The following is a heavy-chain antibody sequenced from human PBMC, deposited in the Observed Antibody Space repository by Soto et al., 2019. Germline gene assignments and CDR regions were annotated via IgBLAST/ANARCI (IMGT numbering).Heavy chain of an antibody. J-gene: IGHJ6*02. CDR1: GFTFSSYA. CDR2: ISYDGSNK. CDR3: ARDLDYDDRTSGYYYGMDG. V-gene: IGHV3-30-3*01. Sequence: GGSLRLSCAASGFTFSSYAMHWVLQAPGKGLEWVAVISYDGSNKYYADSVKGRFTISRDNSKNTLYLQMNSLRAEDTAVYYCARDLDYDDRTSGYYYGMDGWGQGTTVTVSS. D-gene: IGHD3-22*01.